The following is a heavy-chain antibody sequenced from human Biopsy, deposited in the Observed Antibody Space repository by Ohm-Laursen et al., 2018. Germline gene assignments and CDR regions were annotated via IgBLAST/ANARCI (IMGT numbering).Heavy chain of an antibody. CDR3: ARLSLYNGSYYWGY. J-gene: IGHJ4*02. Sequence: GTLSLTCIVSGGSTSLYYWGWIRQPPGKRLEYLGNIYYTGNTNYNPSLKSRATISIDTSKKEFSLNLTSVTATNTAVYYWARLSLYNGSYYWGYWGQGTLVTVSS. V-gene: IGHV4-59*08. CDR1: GGSTSLYY. D-gene: IGHD1-26*01. CDR2: IYYTGNT.